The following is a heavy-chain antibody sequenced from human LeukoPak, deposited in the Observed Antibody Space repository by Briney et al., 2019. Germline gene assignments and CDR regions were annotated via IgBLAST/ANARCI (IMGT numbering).Heavy chain of an antibody. CDR2: IYHSGST. CDR3: ARSRSEYSGSYYFY. Sequence: SETLSLTCAVSGGSISSSNWWSGVRQPPGKGLEWIGEIYHSGSTNYNPSLKSRVTISVDKSKNQFSLKLSSVTAADTDVYYCARSRSEYSGSYYFYWGQGTLVTVSS. V-gene: IGHV4-4*02. CDR1: GGSISSSNW. D-gene: IGHD1-26*01. J-gene: IGHJ4*02.